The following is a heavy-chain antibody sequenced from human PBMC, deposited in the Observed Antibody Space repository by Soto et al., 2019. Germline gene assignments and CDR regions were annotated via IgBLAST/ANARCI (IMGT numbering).Heavy chain of an antibody. V-gene: IGHV4-31*03. Sequence: PSETLSLTCTVSGGSISSGGYYWSWIRQHPGKGLEWIGYIYYSGSTYYNPSLKSRVTISVDTSKNQFSLKLSSVTAADAAVYYCARGRRKAGTYYYYGMDVWGQGTTVTVSS. D-gene: IGHD6-19*01. CDR3: ARGRRKAGTYYYYGMDV. CDR1: GGSISSGGYY. CDR2: IYYSGST. J-gene: IGHJ6*02.